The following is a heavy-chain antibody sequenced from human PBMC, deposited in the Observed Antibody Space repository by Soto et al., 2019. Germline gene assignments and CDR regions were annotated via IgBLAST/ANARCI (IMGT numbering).Heavy chain of an antibody. CDR1: GGSISSYY. V-gene: IGHV4-59*08. CDR2: IYYSGST. D-gene: IGHD4-17*01. Sequence: QVQLQESGPGLVKPSETLSLTCTVSGGSISSYYWSWIRQPPGKGLEWIGYIYYSGSTNYNPSLKSRVTISVDTSKNQFSLKLSSVTAADTAVYYCARHSPGDYLDYWGQGTLVTVPS. CDR3: ARHSPGDYLDY. J-gene: IGHJ4*02.